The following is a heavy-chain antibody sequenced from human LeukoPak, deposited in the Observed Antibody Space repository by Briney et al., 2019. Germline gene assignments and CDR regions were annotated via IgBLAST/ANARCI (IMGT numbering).Heavy chain of an antibody. CDR1: GHSISSGYY. CDR2: VFHSGTT. Sequence: SETLSLTCGVSGHSISSGYYWGWIRQPPGKGLEWIGSVFHSGTTYYNPSLKSRVTISVDTSKNQFSLKLSSVTDADTAMYYCARSFYNTGGWFDPWGQGTLVTVSS. V-gene: IGHV4-38-2*01. D-gene: IGHD5-24*01. CDR3: ARSFYNTGGWFDP. J-gene: IGHJ5*02.